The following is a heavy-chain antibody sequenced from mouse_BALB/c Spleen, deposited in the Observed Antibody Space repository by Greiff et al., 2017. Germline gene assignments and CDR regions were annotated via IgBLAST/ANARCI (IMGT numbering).Heavy chain of an antibody. CDR3: ARSGGYYEEYAMDY. CDR1: GYTFTSYY. V-gene: IGHV1S56*01. Sequence: VKLQESGPELVKPGASVRISCKASGYTFTSYYIHWVKQRPGQGLEWIGWIYPGNVNTKYNEKFKGKATLTADKSSSTAYMQLSSLTSEDSAVYFCARSGGYYEEYAMDYWGQGTSVTVSS. CDR2: IYPGNVNT. J-gene: IGHJ4*01. D-gene: IGHD2-3*01.